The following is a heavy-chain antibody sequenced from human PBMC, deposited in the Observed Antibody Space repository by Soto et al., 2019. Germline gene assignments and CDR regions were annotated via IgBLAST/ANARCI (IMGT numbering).Heavy chain of an antibody. CDR1: GFTFSSYW. Sequence: GGSLRLSCAASGFTFSSYWMSWVRQAPGKGLEWVANIKQDGSEKYYVDSVKCRFTISRDNAKNSLYLQMNSVRAEDHAVYYCAGEVGGVVIIAWCYFDYWGQGTLVTVSS. D-gene: IGHD3-3*01. CDR3: AGEVGGVVIIAWCYFDY. J-gene: IGHJ4*02. CDR2: IKQDGSEK. V-gene: IGHV3-7*03.